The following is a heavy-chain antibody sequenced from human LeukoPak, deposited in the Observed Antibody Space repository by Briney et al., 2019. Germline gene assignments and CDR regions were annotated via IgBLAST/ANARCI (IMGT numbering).Heavy chain of an antibody. Sequence: GASVKVSCKASGYTFTSYGISWVRQAPGQGLEWMGWISAYNGNTNYAQKLQGRVTMTTDTSTSTAYMELRSLRSDDTAVYYCARRRPTPQKQWLVSSRDWFDPWGQGTLVTVSS. CDR1: GYTFTSYG. CDR3: ARRRPTPQKQWLVSSRDWFDP. J-gene: IGHJ5*02. CDR2: ISAYNGNT. V-gene: IGHV1-18*01. D-gene: IGHD6-19*01.